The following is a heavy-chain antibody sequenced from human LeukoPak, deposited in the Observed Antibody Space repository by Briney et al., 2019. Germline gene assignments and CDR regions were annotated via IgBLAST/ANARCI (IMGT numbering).Heavy chain of an antibody. CDR2: ISGSGGST. V-gene: IGHV3-23*01. J-gene: IGHJ4*02. CDR1: GFTFSSYA. D-gene: IGHD2-2*01. Sequence: PGGSLRLSCAASGFTFSSYAMSWVRQAPGKGLEWVSAISGSGGSTYYADSVKGRFTISRDNSKNTLYLQMNSLRAEDTAVYYCARDYGMRYCTSTSCYGHPDYWGQGTLVTVSS. CDR3: ARDYGMRYCTSTSCYGHPDY.